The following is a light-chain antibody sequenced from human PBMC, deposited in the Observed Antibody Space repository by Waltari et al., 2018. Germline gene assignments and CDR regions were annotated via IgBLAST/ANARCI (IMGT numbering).Light chain of an antibody. J-gene: IGLJ3*02. CDR1: SSNIGGNF. CDR3: AAWDDNLTGPL. Sequence: SVLTQPPSASGTPGQTVTIPCSGSSSNIGGNFVYWYQQLPGMAPQLLIYKNNQRPSGVPDRFSGSKSGTSASLAISGLRSDDEAEYYCAAWDDNLTGPLFGGGTK. V-gene: IGLV1-47*01. CDR2: KNN.